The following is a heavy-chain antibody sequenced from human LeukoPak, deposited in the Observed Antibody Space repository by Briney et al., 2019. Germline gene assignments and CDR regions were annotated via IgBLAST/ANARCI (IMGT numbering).Heavy chain of an antibody. V-gene: IGHV4-39*07. CDR2: IYYSGST. Sequence: SETLSLTCTVSGGSISSSSYYWGWSRQPPGKGLEWIGSIYYSGSTYYNPSLKSRVTISVDTSKNQFSLKLSSVTAADTAVYYCARGPIAAAPGYYMDVWGKGTTVTVSS. CDR3: ARGPIAAAPGYYMDV. CDR1: GGSISSSSYY. D-gene: IGHD6-13*01. J-gene: IGHJ6*03.